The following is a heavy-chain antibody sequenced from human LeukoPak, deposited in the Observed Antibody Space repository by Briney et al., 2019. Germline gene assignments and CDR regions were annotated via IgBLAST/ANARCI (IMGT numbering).Heavy chain of an antibody. CDR1: GGSISSSNW. D-gene: IGHD3-10*01. Sequence: SDPLSLTCAVSGGSISSSNWRSWVRPPPGKGLERIGEIYHSGSTNYNPSLKSRVTISVDKSKNQFSLKLSCVTAADTSVYYCASAYGSGNYYRVYWGQGTLVTVSS. V-gene: IGHV4-4*02. CDR3: ASAYGSGNYYRVY. J-gene: IGHJ4*02. CDR2: IYHSGST.